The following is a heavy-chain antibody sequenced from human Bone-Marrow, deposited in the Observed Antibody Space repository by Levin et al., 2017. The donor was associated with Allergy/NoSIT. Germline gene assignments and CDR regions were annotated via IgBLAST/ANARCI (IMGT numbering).Heavy chain of an antibody. J-gene: IGHJ6*02. V-gene: IGHV3-21*01. D-gene: IGHD6-19*01. Sequence: GGSLRLSCAASGFTFSDYGMYWVRQAPGKGLQWVSSISRSSSHLFYEDSVRGRFTISRDNAKNSLYLQLNSLRADDAAVYFCARDRGYGLAVKNIPYYLGIDVWGQGTTVTVSS. CDR1: GFTFSDYG. CDR2: ISRSSSHL. CDR3: ARDRGYGLAVKNIPYYLGIDV.